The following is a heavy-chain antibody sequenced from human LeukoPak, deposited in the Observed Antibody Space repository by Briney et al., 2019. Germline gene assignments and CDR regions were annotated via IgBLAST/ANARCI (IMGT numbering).Heavy chain of an antibody. CDR1: GYTFTGYY. Sequence: GASVKVSCKASGYTFTGYYMHWVRQAPGQGLEWMGWINPNSGGTNYAQKFQGRVTMTRDTSISTAYMELSRLRSDDTAVYYCARPLWFGSSHPGTDWGQGTLVTVSS. CDR3: ARPLWFGSSHPGTD. V-gene: IGHV1-2*02. D-gene: IGHD3-10*01. J-gene: IGHJ4*02. CDR2: INPNSGGT.